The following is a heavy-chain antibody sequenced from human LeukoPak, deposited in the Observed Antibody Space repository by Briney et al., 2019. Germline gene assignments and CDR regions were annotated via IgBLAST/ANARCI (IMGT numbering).Heavy chain of an antibody. Sequence: PSETLSLTCAVYGGSFSGYYWSWIRQPPGKGLEWIGEINHSGSTNYNPSLKSRVTISVDTSKNQFSLKLSSVTAADTAVYYCARGVQDYGDYYFDYWGQGTLVTVSS. CDR1: GGSFSGYY. V-gene: IGHV4-34*01. J-gene: IGHJ4*02. CDR3: ARGVQDYGDYYFDY. CDR2: INHSGST. D-gene: IGHD4-17*01.